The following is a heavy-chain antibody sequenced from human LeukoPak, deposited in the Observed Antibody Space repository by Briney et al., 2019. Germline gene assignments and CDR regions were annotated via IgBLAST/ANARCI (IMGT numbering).Heavy chain of an antibody. CDR2: INNDGSST. Sequence: GGSLRLSCAASGFTFSNYWMHWVRQTPGKGLVWVSRINNDGSSTTYANSVQGRFTISRDNAKNTLYLQMSSLRAEDTAVYYCACDRYYHPDYWGQGTLVTVSS. V-gene: IGHV3-74*01. D-gene: IGHD2-21*01. J-gene: IGHJ4*02. CDR1: GFTFSNYW. CDR3: ACDRYYHPDY.